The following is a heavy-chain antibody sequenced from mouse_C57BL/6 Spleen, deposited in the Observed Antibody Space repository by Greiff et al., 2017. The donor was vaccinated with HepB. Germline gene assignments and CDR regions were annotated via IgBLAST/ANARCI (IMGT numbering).Heavy chain of an antibody. D-gene: IGHD4-1*01. J-gene: IGHJ2*01. CDR1: GYSITSGYY. Sequence: EVQRVESGPGLVKPSQSLSLTCSVTGYSITSGYYWNWIRQFPGNKLEWMGYISYDGSNNYNPSLKNRISITRDTSKNQFFLKLNSVTTEDTATYYCATKRNWDPFDYWGQGTTLTVSS. V-gene: IGHV3-6*01. CDR2: ISYDGSN. CDR3: ATKRNWDPFDY.